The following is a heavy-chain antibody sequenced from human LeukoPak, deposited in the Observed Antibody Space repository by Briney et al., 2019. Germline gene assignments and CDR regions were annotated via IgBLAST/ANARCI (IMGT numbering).Heavy chain of an antibody. CDR1: GDSISSSSHY. V-gene: IGHV4-39*01. Sequence: SETLSLTCTVSGDSISSSSHYWGWIRQPPGKGLGWIAIISYGGGAFYNPSLKSRVTISVDTSKNQFSLTLTSVTAADTAAYYCARRYCSGGICYYFDSWGQGTLVTVSS. CDR2: ISYGGGA. J-gene: IGHJ4*02. D-gene: IGHD2-8*02. CDR3: ARRYCSGGICYYFDS.